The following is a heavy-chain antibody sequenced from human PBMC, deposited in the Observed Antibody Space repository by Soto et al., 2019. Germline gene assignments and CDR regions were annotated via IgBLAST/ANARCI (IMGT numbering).Heavy chain of an antibody. Sequence: PSETLSLTCSVSGGSVSNKTYYWSWIRQPPGKRLEWIGYVYYSGTTNYNPSLTSRVTISVDLSKNQFSPRLSSVTTADTALYYCARTTAVPNTLRSRYFFDYWGQGTLVTVSS. CDR2: VYYSGTT. CDR3: ARTTAVPNTLRSRYFFDY. CDR1: GGSVSNKTYY. V-gene: IGHV4-61*01. D-gene: IGHD4-17*01. J-gene: IGHJ4*02.